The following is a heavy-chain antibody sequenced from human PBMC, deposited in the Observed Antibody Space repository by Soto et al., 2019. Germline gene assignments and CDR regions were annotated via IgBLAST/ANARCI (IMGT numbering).Heavy chain of an antibody. CDR1: GFTFCSYA. CDR2: ISGSGGST. D-gene: IGHD6-13*01. J-gene: IGHJ4*02. Sequence: PGGSXRLSCAASGFTFCSYAMSWARQAPGKGLEWVSAISGSGGSTYYADSVKGRFTISRDNSKNTLYLQMNSLRAEDTAVYYCAKDLIDSSSWLEIYDYWGQGTLVTVSS. V-gene: IGHV3-23*01. CDR3: AKDLIDSSSWLEIYDY.